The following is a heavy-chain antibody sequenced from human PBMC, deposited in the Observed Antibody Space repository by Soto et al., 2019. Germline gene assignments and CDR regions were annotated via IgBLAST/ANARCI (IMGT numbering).Heavy chain of an antibody. CDR3: AREPSRGDDYPDPRES. V-gene: IGHV3-48*02. CDR1: GFTFTTYS. Sequence: EVQLVESGGGLVQPGGSLRLPCAASGFTFTTYSMHWVRQAPGKGLQWVAYINSDSSTIYYADSVKGRFTISRDNAKNSLYLQLTSLRDEDTDVYYCAREPSRGDDYPDPRESWGQGTLVTVSS. CDR2: INSDSSTI. J-gene: IGHJ5*01. D-gene: IGHD4-17*01.